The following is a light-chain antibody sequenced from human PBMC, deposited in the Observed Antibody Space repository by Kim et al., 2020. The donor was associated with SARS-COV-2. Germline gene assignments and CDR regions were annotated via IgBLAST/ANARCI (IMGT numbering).Light chain of an antibody. CDR3: QQYYSSALT. CDR2: AAS. Sequence: AIRITQSPSSLSASTGDRVTITCRASQGISSYLAWYQQKPGKAPKLLIYAASTLQSGVPSRFSGSGSGTDFTLTISCLQSEDFATYYCQQYYSSALTFGGGTKLEI. CDR1: QGISSY. V-gene: IGKV1-8*01. J-gene: IGKJ4*01.